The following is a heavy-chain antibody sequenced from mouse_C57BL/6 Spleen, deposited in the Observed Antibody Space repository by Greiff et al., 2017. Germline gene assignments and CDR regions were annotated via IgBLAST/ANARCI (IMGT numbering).Heavy chain of an antibody. CDR3: STSYDGNYYFDD. D-gene: IGHD2-1*01. CDR2: IDPENGDT. V-gene: IGHV14-4*01. Sequence: EVQLQQSGAELVRPGASVKLSCTASGFNIKDDYMHWVKQRPEQGLEWIGWIDPENGDTEYASKFQGKATITGDTSSNTAYLQLSSLISEDTAVYYCSTSYDGNYYFDDWGQGTTVTVSS. J-gene: IGHJ2*01. CDR1: GFNIKDDY.